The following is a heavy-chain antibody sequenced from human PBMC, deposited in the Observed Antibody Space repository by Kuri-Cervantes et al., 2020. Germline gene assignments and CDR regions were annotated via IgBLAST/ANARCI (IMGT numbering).Heavy chain of an antibody. V-gene: IGHV3-30*19. CDR3: ARGLGMDTAMVTWFNYYYYGMDV. J-gene: IGHJ6*02. CDR1: GFTFSSYG. Sequence: GGSLRLSCAASGFTFSSYGMHWVRQAPGKGLEWVAVISYDGGNKYYADSVKGRFTISRDSSKNTLYLQMNSLRAEDTAVYYCARGLGMDTAMVTWFNYYYYGMDVWGQGTTVTVSS. CDR2: ISYDGGNK. D-gene: IGHD5-18*01.